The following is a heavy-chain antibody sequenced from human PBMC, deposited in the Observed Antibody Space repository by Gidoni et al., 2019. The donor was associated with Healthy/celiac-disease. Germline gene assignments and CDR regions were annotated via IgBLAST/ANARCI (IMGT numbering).Heavy chain of an antibody. Sequence: QVQLQESGPGLVKPSGTLSLTCAVSGGSISSSNWWSWVRQPPGKGLEWIGEIYHRGSTNYNPSIKSRVTISVDKSKNQFSLKLSSVTAADTAVYYCASLVVVVAATMGGWFDPWGQGTLVTVSS. CDR1: GGSISSSNW. D-gene: IGHD2-15*01. CDR2: IYHRGST. J-gene: IGHJ5*02. V-gene: IGHV4-4*02. CDR3: ASLVVVVAATMGGWFDP.